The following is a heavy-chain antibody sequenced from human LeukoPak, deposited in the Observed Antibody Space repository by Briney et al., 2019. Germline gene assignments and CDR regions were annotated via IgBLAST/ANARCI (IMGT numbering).Heavy chain of an antibody. CDR2: TSYDGTKD. CDR1: GFSFYDFA. D-gene: IGHD5-12*01. CDR3: ARGMSGFALPDTRGQWVDIVRGGYSLDV. V-gene: IGHV3-30-3*01. Sequence: GGSLRLSCAASGFSFYDFALHWVRQAPGKGLEWVTVTSYDGTKDYYTDSVKGRFTISRDNSKNALFLQMNSLRIEDTGVYYCARGMSGFALPDTRGQWVDIVRGGYSLDVWGQGTTVAVS. J-gene: IGHJ6*02.